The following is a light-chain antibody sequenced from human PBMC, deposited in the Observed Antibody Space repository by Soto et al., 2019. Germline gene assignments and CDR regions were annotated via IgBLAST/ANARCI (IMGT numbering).Light chain of an antibody. J-gene: IGKJ1*01. CDR2: WAS. CDR1: QCVLYSSNNKNY. CDR3: QQYYSTPWT. Sequence: DIVMTQSPDSLAVSLGERATINCKSSQCVLYSSNNKNYLGWYQQKPGLPPKLLIYWASTRESGVPDRFSGSESGTDFTLTISSLQAEDVAVYYCQQYYSTPWTFGQGTKVEI. V-gene: IGKV4-1*01.